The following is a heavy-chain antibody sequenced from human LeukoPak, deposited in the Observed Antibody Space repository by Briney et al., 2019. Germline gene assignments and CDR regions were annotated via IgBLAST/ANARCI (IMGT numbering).Heavy chain of an antibody. V-gene: IGHV3-21*01. CDR3: ARERRPGYYYYGMDV. CDR1: GFTLHSYS. CDR2: NSSSSSYI. J-gene: IGHJ6*02. Sequence: LRLLRGSSGFTLHSYSMNWVSQAPGKGLEWVSSNSSSSSYIYYADSVKGRFTISRDNAKNSLYLQMNSLRAEDTAVYYCARERRPGYYYYGMDVWGQGTTVTVSS.